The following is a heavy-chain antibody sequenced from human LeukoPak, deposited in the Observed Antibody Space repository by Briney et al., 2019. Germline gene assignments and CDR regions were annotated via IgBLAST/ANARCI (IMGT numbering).Heavy chain of an antibody. J-gene: IGHJ5*01. Sequence: PGGTLRLSCAASGFTVSSNYMSWVRQAPGKGLEWVSVIYSGGSTYYADSVKGRFTISRDNSKNTLYLQMNSLRAEDTAVYYCAVFSSSWYEGNWFDPWGQGTTVTVSS. CDR3: AVFSSSWYEGNWFDP. CDR2: IYSGGST. D-gene: IGHD6-13*01. V-gene: IGHV3-66*02. CDR1: GFTVSSNY.